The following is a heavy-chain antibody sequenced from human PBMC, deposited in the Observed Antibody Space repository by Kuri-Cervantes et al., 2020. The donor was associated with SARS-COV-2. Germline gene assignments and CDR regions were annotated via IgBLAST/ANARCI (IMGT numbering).Heavy chain of an antibody. V-gene: IGHV4-39*07. CDR1: GDSIGNGKYY. CDR2: INHSGST. D-gene: IGHD4-17*01. J-gene: IGHJ1*01. CDR3: ARRGPTTVTTFTSLAEVGFQH. Sequence: ESLKISCNVTGDSIGNGKYYWSWIRQPPGKGLEWIGEINHSGSTNYNPSLKSRVTISVDTSKNQFSLKLSSVTAADTAVYYCARRGPTTVTTFTSLAEVGFQHWGQGTLVTVSS.